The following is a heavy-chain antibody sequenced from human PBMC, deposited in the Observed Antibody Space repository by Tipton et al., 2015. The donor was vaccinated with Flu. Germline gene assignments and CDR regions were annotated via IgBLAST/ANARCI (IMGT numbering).Heavy chain of an antibody. J-gene: IGHJ5*02. CDR3: ARDYGDLNWFDP. CDR2: IYTSGST. CDR1: GGSITSSTDY. D-gene: IGHD3-10*01. Sequence: TLSLTCTVSGGSITSSTDYWSWIRQTAGKGLEWIGRIYTSGSTNYNPSLKSRVTISLDTSKKQFSLKLTSVTAADTAAYYCARDYGDLNWFDPWGQGTLVTVSS. V-gene: IGHV4-61*02.